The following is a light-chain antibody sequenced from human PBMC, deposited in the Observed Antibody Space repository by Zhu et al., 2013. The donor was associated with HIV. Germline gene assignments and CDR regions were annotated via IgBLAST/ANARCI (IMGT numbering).Light chain of an antibody. J-gene: IGKJ4*01. CDR2: DAS. V-gene: IGKV1-33*01. CDR3: QQYDNLLT. CDR1: QDINRY. Sequence: DIQMTQSPSFLSASVGDRVTITCRASQDINRYLAWYQQKPGKAPKLLIYDASNLETGVPSRFSGSGSGTDFTFTISSLQPEDIATYYCQQYDNLLTFGGGTEGGDET.